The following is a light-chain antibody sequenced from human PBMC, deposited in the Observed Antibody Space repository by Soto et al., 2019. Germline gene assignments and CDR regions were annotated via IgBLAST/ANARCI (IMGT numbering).Light chain of an antibody. CDR2: GAS. Sequence: DIVLTQSPGTLSLSPGERATLSCRASQSVSSSYLAWYQQTPGQAPRLFIFGASSRATGIPDRFSGSGSGTDFTLTVSRLAPEDFAVYYCQQYGSSPYTFGQGTKLEIK. CDR3: QQYGSSPYT. V-gene: IGKV3-20*01. J-gene: IGKJ2*01. CDR1: QSVSSSY.